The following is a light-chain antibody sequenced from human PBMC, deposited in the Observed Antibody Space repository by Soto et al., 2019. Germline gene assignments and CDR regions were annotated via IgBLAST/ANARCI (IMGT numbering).Light chain of an antibody. CDR3: QQYASSPLT. Sequence: EIVLTQSPVTLSLSSGERATLSCRASQSVRSNYLDWYQQKLGQAPTLLIYGASSRATGIPDRFGGSGSGTAFTLTISRLDPECFSVYYCQQYASSPLTFGGGTKMELK. J-gene: IGKJ4*01. CDR2: GAS. V-gene: IGKV3-20*01. CDR1: QSVRSNY.